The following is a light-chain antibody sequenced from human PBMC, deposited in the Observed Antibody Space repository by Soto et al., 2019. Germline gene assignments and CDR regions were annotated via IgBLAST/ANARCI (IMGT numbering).Light chain of an antibody. CDR1: QSLSSSY. J-gene: IGKJ2*01. CDR3: QQYCCSPPGYI. V-gene: IGKV3-20*01. Sequence: DIVLTQSPGTLSLSPGDRATLSCRASQSLSSSYLAWYQQQPGQSPRLLIYDTSSRATGIPDRFSGSGSGTDFTLTISRLEPEDFAMYFCQQYCCSPPGYIFGQGTKLEIK. CDR2: DTS.